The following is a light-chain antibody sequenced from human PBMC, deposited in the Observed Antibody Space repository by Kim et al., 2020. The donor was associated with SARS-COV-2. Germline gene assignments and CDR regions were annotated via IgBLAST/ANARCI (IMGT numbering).Light chain of an antibody. CDR1: NIGSNS. V-gene: IGLV3-21*04. Sequence: SYELTQPPSVSVAPGKTASITCGGNNIGSNSVHWYQQKSGQAPVMVKYYDSDRPSGIPERFSGSNSGNTATLTISRVEAGDEADYYCQVWDSRTDHVVFGGGTQLTV. CDR2: YDS. J-gene: IGLJ2*01. CDR3: QVWDSRTDHVV.